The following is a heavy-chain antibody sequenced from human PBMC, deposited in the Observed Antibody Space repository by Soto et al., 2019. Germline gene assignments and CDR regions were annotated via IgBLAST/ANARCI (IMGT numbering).Heavy chain of an antibody. CDR1: GFTFRGYA. Sequence: EEQLLESGGGLAQPGGYLRLSCAASGFTFRGYAMCWVRQAPGKGPEWVSGISGSGDSTYHAKSVKGRFIISRDNSKNTLYLEINSLRDEDTAVYYCAKAYGASHSPFDCWGQGTLVAVSS. CDR2: ISGSGDST. V-gene: IGHV3-23*01. D-gene: IGHD2-21*01. J-gene: IGHJ4*02. CDR3: AKAYGASHSPFDC.